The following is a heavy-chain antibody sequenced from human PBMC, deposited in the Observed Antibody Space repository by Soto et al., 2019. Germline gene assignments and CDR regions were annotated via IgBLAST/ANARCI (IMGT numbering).Heavy chain of an antibody. Sequence: EVQLVESGGGLVQPGRSLRLSCAASGFTFDDHAMHWVRQAPGKGLEWVSGIGWNSGNIAYADSVKGRFTVSRDNAKNSLYLQMNSLRAEDTALYYCARDQSAYSYDYFDYCGQGTLVTVSS. CDR2: IGWNSGNI. D-gene: IGHD5-18*01. J-gene: IGHJ4*02. V-gene: IGHV3-9*01. CDR1: GFTFDDHA. CDR3: ARDQSAYSYDYFDY.